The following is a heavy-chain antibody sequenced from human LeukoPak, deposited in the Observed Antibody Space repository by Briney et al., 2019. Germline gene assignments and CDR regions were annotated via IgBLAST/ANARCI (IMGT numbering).Heavy chain of an antibody. CDR1: GYSFTSYW. CDR3: ARLGYDFWSGYYTHYYYYYGMDV. D-gene: IGHD3-3*01. CDR2: IYPGDSDT. J-gene: IGHJ6*02. Sequence: GESLKISCKGSGYSFTSYWIGWVRQMPGKGLERMGIIYPGDSDTRYSPSFQGQVTISADKSISTAYLQWSSLKASDTAMYYCARLGYDFWSGYYTHYYYYYGMDVWGQGTTVTVSS. V-gene: IGHV5-51*01.